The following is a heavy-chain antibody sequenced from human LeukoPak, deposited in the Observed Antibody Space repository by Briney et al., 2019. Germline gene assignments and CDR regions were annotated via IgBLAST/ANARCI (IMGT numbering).Heavy chain of an antibody. Sequence: QTGRSLRLSCAASGFTFSNYAMHWARQAPGKGLEGVAVLSYDGGNKYHADSVKGRFTISRDNSKNTLYLQMNSLRAEDTAVYYCARDGPQYTSPSGSSDYWGQGTLVTVSS. J-gene: IGHJ4*02. D-gene: IGHD6-6*01. CDR1: GFTFSNYA. CDR2: LSYDGGNK. V-gene: IGHV3-30-3*01. CDR3: ARDGPQYTSPSGSSDY.